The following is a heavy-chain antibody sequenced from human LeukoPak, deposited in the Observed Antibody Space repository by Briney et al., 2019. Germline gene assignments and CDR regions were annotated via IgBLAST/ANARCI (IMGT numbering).Heavy chain of an antibody. J-gene: IGHJ4*02. CDR1: GFTFSSYG. D-gene: IGHD3-16*02. CDR3: ARDARIMITFGGVIPYYFDY. CDR2: ISYDGSNK. Sequence: GGSLRLSCAASGFTFSSYGMHWVRQAPGKGLEWVAVISYDGSNKYYADSVKGRFTISRDNSKNTLYLQMNSLRAEDTAVYYCARDARIMITFGGVIPYYFDYWGQGTLVTVSS. V-gene: IGHV3-30*03.